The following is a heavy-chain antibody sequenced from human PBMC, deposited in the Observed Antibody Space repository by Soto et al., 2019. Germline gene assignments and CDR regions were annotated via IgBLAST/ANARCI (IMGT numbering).Heavy chain of an antibody. CDR1: GFTFSSYA. CDR3: ARGGSGSYSDY. J-gene: IGHJ4*02. Sequence: EVQLLESGGGLVQPGGSLRPSCAASGFTFSSYAMRWVRQAPVKGLEWVSAISGSGGSTYYADSVKGRFTISRDNSKNTLYLQMNSLRAEDLAVYYCARGGSGSYSDYWGQGTLVTVSS. V-gene: IGHV3-23*01. CDR2: ISGSGGST. D-gene: IGHD1-26*01.